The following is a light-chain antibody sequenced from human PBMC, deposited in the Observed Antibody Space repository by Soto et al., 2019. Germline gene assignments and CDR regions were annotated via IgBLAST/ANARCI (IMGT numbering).Light chain of an antibody. J-gene: IGKJ5*01. V-gene: IGKV3-11*01. CDR1: QGIGET. CDR3: QQRSNGPPIT. Sequence: EVVVRQSPATLSVSPGEGATLSCRASQGIGETLAWYQHKPGQAPRLLXYDASNRANGIPARFSGSGSGTDLTLTISSLEPEDFAVYYCQQRSNGPPITFGQGTRLEIK. CDR2: DAS.